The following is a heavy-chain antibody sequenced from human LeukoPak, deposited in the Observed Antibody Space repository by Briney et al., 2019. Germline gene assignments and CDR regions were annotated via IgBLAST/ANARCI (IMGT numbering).Heavy chain of an antibody. D-gene: IGHD5-18*01. J-gene: IGHJ4*02. V-gene: IGHV3-23*01. CDR1: GFTFSTYA. CDR2: LSGSGGST. CDR3: ARDLLGYSYDAYYFDF. Sequence: PGGSLRLSCAASGFTFSTYALSWVRQAPGKGLEWVSALSGSGGSTYYADSVKGRFTISRDNSKNTLYLQMNSLRAEDTAVYYCARDLLGYSYDAYYFDFWGQGTLVTVSS.